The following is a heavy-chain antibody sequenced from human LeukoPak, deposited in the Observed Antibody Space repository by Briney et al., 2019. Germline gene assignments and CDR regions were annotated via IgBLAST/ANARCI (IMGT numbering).Heavy chain of an antibody. CDR3: ARYPGNDAFDI. CDR2: INPNSGGT. D-gene: IGHD2-2*01. CDR1: GYTFTGCY. V-gene: IGHV1-2*06. Sequence: GASVKVSCKASGYTFTGCYLHWVRQAPGQGLEWMGRINPNSGGTNYAQKFQGRVTVTRDTSISTAYMELSRLTSDDTAVYYCARYPGNDAFDIWGQGTMVTVSS. J-gene: IGHJ3*02.